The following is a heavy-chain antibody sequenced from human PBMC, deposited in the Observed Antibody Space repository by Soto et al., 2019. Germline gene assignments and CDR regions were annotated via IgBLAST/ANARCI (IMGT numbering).Heavy chain of an antibody. D-gene: IGHD3-22*01. J-gene: IGHJ3*02. Sequence: EVQLVESGGGLVQPGGSLRLSCAASGFTFSRYWMHWVRQAPGKGLVWVSRINSDGSSTSYADSVKGRFTISRDNAKNTLYLQMNSLRAEDTAVYYCARAVTITMIVVCAFDIWGQGTMVTVSS. V-gene: IGHV3-74*01. CDR2: INSDGSST. CDR3: ARAVTITMIVVCAFDI. CDR1: GFTFSRYW.